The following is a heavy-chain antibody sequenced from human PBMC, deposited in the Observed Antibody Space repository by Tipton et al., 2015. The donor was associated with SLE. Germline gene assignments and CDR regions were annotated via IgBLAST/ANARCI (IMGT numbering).Heavy chain of an antibody. D-gene: IGHD2-8*02. CDR2: IYHSGST. V-gene: IGHV4-39*01. CDR1: GGSISSSSYY. CDR3: ARLGLLVVYAIGAFDI. Sequence: TLSLTCTVSGGSISSSSYYWGWIRQPPGKGLEWIGSIYHSGSTYYNPSLKSRVTISVDTSKNQFSLKLSSVTAADTAVYYCARLGLLVVYAIGAFDIWGQGTMVTVSS. J-gene: IGHJ3*02.